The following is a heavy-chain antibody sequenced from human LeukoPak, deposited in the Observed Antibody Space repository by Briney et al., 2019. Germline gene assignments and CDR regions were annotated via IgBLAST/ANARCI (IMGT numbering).Heavy chain of an antibody. V-gene: IGHV4-30-2*01. J-gene: IGHJ4*02. CDR3: ARERKEVVSRFDY. Sequence: SETLSLTCTVSGFSISSGGYYWSWLPQPPGKGLEGIVYIYHSRSTYYNPSLKSRVTITVDRLKKQFSPKLSSVTAADKAVYYCARERKEVVSRFDYWGQGTLVTVSS. CDR1: GFSISSGGYY. D-gene: IGHD4-23*01. CDR2: IYHSRST.